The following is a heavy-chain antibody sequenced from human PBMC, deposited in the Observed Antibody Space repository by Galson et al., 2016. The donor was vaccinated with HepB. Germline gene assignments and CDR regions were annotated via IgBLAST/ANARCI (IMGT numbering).Heavy chain of an antibody. V-gene: IGHV3-53*01. J-gene: IGHJ3*02. Sequence: SLRLSCAASELTVSLNYMGWVRQAPGKGLEWVSIIYSDDNTYYADSVKGRFTISRDTSRTTVFLQMNSLRADDTAMYYCARDGGNRGSYSVGDSFDIWGQGTMVTVSS. CDR1: ELTVSLNY. CDR3: ARDGGNRGSYSVGDSFDI. CDR2: IYSDDNT. D-gene: IGHD1-26*01.